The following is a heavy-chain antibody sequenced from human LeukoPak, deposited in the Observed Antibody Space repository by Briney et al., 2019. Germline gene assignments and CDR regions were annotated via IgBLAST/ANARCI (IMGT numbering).Heavy chain of an antibody. Sequence: GGSLRLSCAASGFTFSSYWMHWVRQAPGKGLVWVSRVNSDGSSTNYADSVKDRFTISRDNAKKSLYLQMHSLRAEDTAVYYCARVDGYFRHYYYYMDVWGKGTTVTVSS. D-gene: IGHD5-24*01. CDR1: GFTFSSYW. V-gene: IGHV3-74*01. CDR2: VNSDGSST. J-gene: IGHJ6*03. CDR3: ARVDGYFRHYYYYMDV.